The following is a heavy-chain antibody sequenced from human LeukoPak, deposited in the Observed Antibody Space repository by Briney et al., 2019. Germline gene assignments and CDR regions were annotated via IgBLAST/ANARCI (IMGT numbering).Heavy chain of an antibody. V-gene: IGHV3-23*01. Sequence: GGSLRLSCAASGFTFSTYAMNWVRQAPGKGLEWVSAISGSGGSTYYADSVKGRFTISRDNSKNTLYLQMNSLRAEDTAVYYCARGHTSGWSNFDCWGLGTLVTVSS. CDR3: ARGHTSGWSNFDC. CDR1: GFTFSTYA. D-gene: IGHD6-19*01. J-gene: IGHJ4*02. CDR2: ISGSGGST.